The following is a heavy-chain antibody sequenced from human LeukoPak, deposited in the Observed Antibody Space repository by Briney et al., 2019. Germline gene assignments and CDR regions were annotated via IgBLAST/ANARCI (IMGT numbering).Heavy chain of an antibody. D-gene: IGHD3-16*01. Sequence: WETLSLTCTVSGGSISRSYWSWIRQPPGKGLEWIGYIYHSGSTNYNPSLKSPSTVSVDTCKRQYSLKLSYMTAADTAGYYCARGGEFTMVDYWGQGTLVTVSS. CDR3: ARGGEFTMVDY. CDR2: IYHSGST. V-gene: IGHV4-59*01. J-gene: IGHJ4*01. CDR1: GGSISRSY.